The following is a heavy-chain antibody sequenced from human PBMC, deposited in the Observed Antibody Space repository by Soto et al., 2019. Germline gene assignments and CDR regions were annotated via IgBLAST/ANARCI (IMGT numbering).Heavy chain of an antibody. D-gene: IGHD2-2*01. Sequence: PSETLSLICTVSGGSVSSGGYYGNWIRQPPGKGLEWIGYIYYSGDIYYSPSLKSRVTISLDTSKNQFSLKLNSVTAADTAVYYCASQFPPYCLRTRSYFWFAPWGQGTLVT. CDR3: ASQFPPYCLRTRSYFWFAP. V-gene: IGHV4-31*03. J-gene: IGHJ5*02. CDR1: GGSVSSGGYY. CDR2: IYYSGDI.